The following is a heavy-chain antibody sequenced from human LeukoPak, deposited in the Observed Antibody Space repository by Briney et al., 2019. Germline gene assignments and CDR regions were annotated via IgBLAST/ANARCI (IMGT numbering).Heavy chain of an antibody. D-gene: IGHD4-17*01. V-gene: IGHV1-69*13. CDR1: GGTFSSYA. Sequence: GASVKVSCKASGGTFSSYAISWVRQAPGQGLEWMGGIIPIFGTANYAQKFQGRVTITADESTSTAYMELSSLRSEDTAVYYCARDGGYGDNYYYYGMDVWGQGTTVTVSS. CDR2: IIPIFGTA. CDR3: ARDGGYGDNYYYYGMDV. J-gene: IGHJ6*02.